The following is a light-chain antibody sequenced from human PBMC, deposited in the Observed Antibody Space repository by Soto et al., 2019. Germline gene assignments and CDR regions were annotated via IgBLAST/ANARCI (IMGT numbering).Light chain of an antibody. Sequence: IGLAQSSGTPSLSLGGRGTPCWRAGQSVSSSHLAWYQQKPGQAPRLLIYGASTRATGIPAKFSGGGSGTEFTLTISSLQSEDFAIYYCQQYKNGWTFGQGTKVDIK. CDR2: GAS. J-gene: IGKJ1*01. CDR3: QQYKNGWT. V-gene: IGKV3-15*01. CDR1: QSVSSSH.